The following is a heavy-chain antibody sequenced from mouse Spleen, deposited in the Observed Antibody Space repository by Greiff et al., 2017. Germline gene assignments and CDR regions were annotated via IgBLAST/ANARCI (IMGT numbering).Heavy chain of an antibody. Sequence: VKLMESGPGLVQPSQSLSITCTVSGFSLTSYGVHWVRQSPGKGLEWLGVIWSGGSTDYNAAFISRLSISKDNSKSQVFFKMNSLQADDTAIYYCASPLWWDYAMDYWGQGTSVTVSS. J-gene: IGHJ4*01. CDR1: GFSLTSYG. CDR3: ASPLWWDYAMDY. CDR2: IWSGGST. D-gene: IGHD1-1*02. V-gene: IGHV2-2*01.